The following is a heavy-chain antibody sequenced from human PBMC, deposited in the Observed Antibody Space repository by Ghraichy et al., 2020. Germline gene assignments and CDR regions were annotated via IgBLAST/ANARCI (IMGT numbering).Heavy chain of an antibody. D-gene: IGHD3-10*01. CDR3: ARRQKYYHSGSSYSEWGACDI. V-gene: IGHV5-51*01. Sequence: GESLNISCQGSEDSFPSFWIAWVRLMPGKGLEWMGVIYPADSDTRYSPSFQGPVTISADKSIRSAYLQWSSLKASDTAIYYCARRQKYYHSGSSYSEWGACDIWGPGTTVTISS. CDR1: EDSFPSFW. J-gene: IGHJ3*02. CDR2: IYPADSDT.